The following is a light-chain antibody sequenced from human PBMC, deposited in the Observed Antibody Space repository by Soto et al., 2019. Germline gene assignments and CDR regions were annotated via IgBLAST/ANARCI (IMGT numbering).Light chain of an antibody. CDR1: QSVRNF. Sequence: IVVTQSPATLSLSPGERATLSCRASQSVRNFLAWYQQKPGQAPRLLIYDASKRATGIPARFSGSGSGTDFTLSISSLSPEDFAVYYCQQRSDCPLNFGGGPKVDI. J-gene: IGKJ4*01. CDR3: QQRSDCPLN. CDR2: DAS. V-gene: IGKV3-11*01.